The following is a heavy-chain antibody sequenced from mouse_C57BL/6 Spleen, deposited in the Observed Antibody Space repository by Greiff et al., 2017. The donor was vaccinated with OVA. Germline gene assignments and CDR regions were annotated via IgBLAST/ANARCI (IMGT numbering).Heavy chain of an antibody. CDR3: ARSGYDYGGAY. J-gene: IGHJ3*01. D-gene: IGHD2-4*01. V-gene: IGHV1-19*01. CDR1: GYTFTDYY. Sequence: EVQLQQSGPVLVKPGASVKMSSKASGYTFTDYYMNWVKQSHGKSLEWIGVINPYNGGTSYNQKFKGKATLTVDKSSSTAYMELNSLTSEDSAVYYCARSGYDYGGAYWGQGTLVTVSA. CDR2: INPYNGGT.